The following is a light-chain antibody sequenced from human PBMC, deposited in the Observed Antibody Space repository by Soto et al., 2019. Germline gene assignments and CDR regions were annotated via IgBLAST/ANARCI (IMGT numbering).Light chain of an antibody. V-gene: IGKV1-5*03. CDR1: QSISSW. CDR3: QQYNSYSYT. Sequence: DIQMTQSPSTLSASVGDRVTITCRASQSISSWLAWYQQKPGKAPKLLIYKASSLESGVPSRFSGSGSGTEFTLTISSLQPDDVATYYCQQYNSYSYTFGQGTKLDIK. J-gene: IGKJ2*01. CDR2: KAS.